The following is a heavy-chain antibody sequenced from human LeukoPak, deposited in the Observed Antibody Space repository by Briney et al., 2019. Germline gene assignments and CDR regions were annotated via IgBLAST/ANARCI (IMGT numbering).Heavy chain of an antibody. CDR3: ARGIDAFDI. J-gene: IGHJ3*02. V-gene: IGHV3-74*01. CDR1: GLTFSCYW. Sequence: GGSLRLSCAASGLTFSCYWMHWVRQAPGKGLVWVSRINSDGSSTSYADSVKGRFTISRDNAKNALYLQMNSLRAEDTAVYYCARGIDAFDIWGQGTMVTVSS. CDR2: INSDGSST.